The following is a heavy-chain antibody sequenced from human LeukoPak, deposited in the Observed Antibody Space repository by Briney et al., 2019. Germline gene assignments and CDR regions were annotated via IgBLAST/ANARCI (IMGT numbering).Heavy chain of an antibody. J-gene: IGHJ6*02. Sequence: GGSLRLSCAASGFTFSDYYMTWIRQAPGKGLEYVSHISRSGGSLYYGDSVTGRFSISRDNAKNSLYLQMNSLRVEDTAVYYCAREVVVVPDYYYYGMDVWGQGTTVTVSS. D-gene: IGHD2-2*01. CDR3: AREVVVVPDYYYYGMDV. CDR1: GFTFSDYY. CDR2: ISRSGGSL. V-gene: IGHV3-11*01.